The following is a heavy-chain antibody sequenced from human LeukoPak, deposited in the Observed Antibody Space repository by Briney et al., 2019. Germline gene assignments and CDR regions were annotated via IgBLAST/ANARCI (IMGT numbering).Heavy chain of an antibody. J-gene: IGHJ2*01. CDR2: IAPSDSYT. CDR1: GYSFPSYW. CDR3: ARRTPEYTNRWYFGL. D-gene: IGHD6-6*01. Sequence: GESLKISCKVSGYSFPSYWITWVRQVPGKGLEWMGRIAPSDSYTNYNPSFEGHVTMSVEKSITTVYLQWSSLKASDTAMYYCARRTPEYTNRWYFGLWGRGTLVTVSS. V-gene: IGHV5-10-1*01.